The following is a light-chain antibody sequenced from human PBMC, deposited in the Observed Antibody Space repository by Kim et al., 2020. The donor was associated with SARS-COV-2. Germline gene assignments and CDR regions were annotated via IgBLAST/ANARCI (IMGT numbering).Light chain of an antibody. V-gene: IGKV3-20*01. CDR3: QQYDRPPYT. Sequence: EIVLTQSPGTLSLSPGDRATLSCRASQSVASNHLAWFQQKPGQAPRLLIYGTSSRAPAIPDKFSASGSGTDFTLTISRLEPDDFAIYYCQQYDRPPYTFGQGTKLEI. J-gene: IGKJ2*01. CDR1: QSVASNH. CDR2: GTS.